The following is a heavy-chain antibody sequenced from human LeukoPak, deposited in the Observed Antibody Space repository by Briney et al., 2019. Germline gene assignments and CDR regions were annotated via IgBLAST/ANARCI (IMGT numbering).Heavy chain of an antibody. D-gene: IGHD4-17*01. CDR3: ARDVTVTTAGSVGDAFDI. V-gene: IGHV1-69*04. CDR2: IIPILGIA. J-gene: IGHJ3*02. Sequence: SVKVSCKASGGTFSSYAISWVRQAPGQGLEWMGRIIPILGIANYAQKFQGRVTITADKSTSTAYMELSSLRSEDTAVYYCARDVTVTTAGSVGDAFDIWGRGTMVTVSS. CDR1: GGTFSSYA.